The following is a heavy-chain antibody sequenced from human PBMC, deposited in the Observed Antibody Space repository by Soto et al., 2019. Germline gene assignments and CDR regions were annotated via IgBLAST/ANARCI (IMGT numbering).Heavy chain of an antibody. V-gene: IGHV2-70*04. CDR2: IDWDDDK. Sequence: SGPTLVNPTQTLTLTCTFSGFSLSTSGMRVSWIRQPPGKALEWLARIDWDDDKFYSTSLKTRLTISKDTSKNQVVLTMTNMDPVDTATYYCARMGLLGYCSGGNCYSYFDYWGQGXLVTVYS. J-gene: IGHJ4*02. CDR1: GFSLSTSGMR. CDR3: ARMGLLGYCSGGNCYSYFDY. D-gene: IGHD2-15*01.